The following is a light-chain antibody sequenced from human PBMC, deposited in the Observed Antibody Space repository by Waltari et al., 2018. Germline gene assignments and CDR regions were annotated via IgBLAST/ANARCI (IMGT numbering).Light chain of an antibody. CDR1: TSAVGHYDL. Sequence: QSALTSPASVSGTPGQSITISCPGTTSAVGHYDLVSWYQHHPGKAPKLLICEVIKRPSGVSSRFSGSKSGSTASLTISGLQPEDEADYYCCSYAGLGTYVFGSGTKVTVL. V-gene: IGLV2-23*02. CDR2: EVI. CDR3: CSYAGLGTYV. J-gene: IGLJ1*01.